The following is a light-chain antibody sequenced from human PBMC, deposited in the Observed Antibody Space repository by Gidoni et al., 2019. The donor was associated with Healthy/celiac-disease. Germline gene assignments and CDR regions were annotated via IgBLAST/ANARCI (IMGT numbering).Light chain of an antibody. CDR2: AAS. CDR3: QQSYSTPMCS. J-gene: IGKJ2*04. CDR1: QSISSY. V-gene: IGKV1-39*01. Sequence: DIQTTQSPSSLSASVGDRVTITCRASQSISSYLNWYQQKPGKAPKLLIYAASSLQSGVPPRFSGSGSGTDFTLTISSLQPEDFATYYCQQSYSTPMCSFGQGTKLEIK.